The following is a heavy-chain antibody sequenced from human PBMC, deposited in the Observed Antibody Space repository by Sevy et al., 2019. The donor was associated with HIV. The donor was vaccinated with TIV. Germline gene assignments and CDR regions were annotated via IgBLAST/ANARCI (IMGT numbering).Heavy chain of an antibody. D-gene: IGHD3-16*01. CDR3: ARGGETPRGFDP. Sequence: SETLSLACTVSGGSIRSVNWWHWVRQPPGKGLEWIGEIYHSGSSHYNPSLKSLVTISVDNSKNQFSLKLSSVTAADTAVYYCARGGETPRGFDPWGQGTLVTVSS. V-gene: IGHV4-4*02. J-gene: IGHJ5*02. CDR2: IYHSGSS. CDR1: GGSIRSVNW.